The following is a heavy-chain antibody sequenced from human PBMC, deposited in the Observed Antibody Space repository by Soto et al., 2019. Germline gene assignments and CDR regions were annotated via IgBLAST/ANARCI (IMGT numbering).Heavy chain of an antibody. CDR3: ARDSSSAPFDY. CDR2: ISDDGNNN. D-gene: IGHD6-6*01. CDR1: GFTFSNYS. J-gene: IGHJ4*02. V-gene: IGHV3-30*04. Sequence: QVQLVESEGGVVQPGRSLRLSCSASGFTFSNYSMHWVRQAPAKGLEWVAVISDDGNNNFYADSVKGRFTISRDNSRNTLYLQMHSLRPEDTAVYHCARDSSSAPFDYWGQGTLVTVSS.